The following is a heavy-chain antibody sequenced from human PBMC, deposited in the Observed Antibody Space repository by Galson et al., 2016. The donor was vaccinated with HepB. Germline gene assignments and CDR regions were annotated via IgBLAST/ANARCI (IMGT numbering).Heavy chain of an antibody. CDR2: IKQDGSEK. Sequence: SLRLSCAASGFTFSSYWMSWVRQTPGKGLEWVANIKQDGSEKYYVDSVKGRFTISRDNAKNSLYLQMNSLRAEDTAVYYCASWWQTPASYFDYWGQGIMVTVSA. J-gene: IGHJ4*02. V-gene: IGHV3-7*01. CDR1: GFTFSSYW. CDR3: ASWWQTPASYFDY. D-gene: IGHD2-8*02.